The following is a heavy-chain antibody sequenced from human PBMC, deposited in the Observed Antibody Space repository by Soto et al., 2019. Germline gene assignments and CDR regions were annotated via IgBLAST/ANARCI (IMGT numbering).Heavy chain of an antibody. CDR3: ASVSAAQYYYGMDA. CDR2: IDTTGSTT. V-gene: IGHV3-74*01. CDR1: EFTFSTYW. D-gene: IGHD4-4*01. Sequence: PGGSLRLSCAASEFTFSTYWMHWVRQAPGKGLEWVARIDTTGSTTTYAGSVQGRFTISRDNAKNTLYLQMHSVRDEDTAVYYCASVSAAQYYYGMDAWGQGTTVTVPS. J-gene: IGHJ6*02.